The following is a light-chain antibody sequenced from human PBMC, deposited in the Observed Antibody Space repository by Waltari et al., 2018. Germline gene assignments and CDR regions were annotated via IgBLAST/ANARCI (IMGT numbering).Light chain of an antibody. CDR3: QQYGPSYT. CDR2: DAS. J-gene: IGKJ2*01. V-gene: IGKV3-20*01. CDR1: QPVSSSY. Sequence: EIVLTQSPGTLSLSPGERATLSCRASQPVSSSYLAWYQQIPGRAPRRLIYDASNRATGIPDRFIAGGSGTDFTLTITRLEPEDVAVYYCQQYGPSYTFGQGTKLEI.